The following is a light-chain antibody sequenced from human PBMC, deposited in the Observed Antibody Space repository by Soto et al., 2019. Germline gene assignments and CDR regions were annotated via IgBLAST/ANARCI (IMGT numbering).Light chain of an antibody. Sequence: EIVLTQSPGTLSLSPGERATLSCRASQSVSSNYLAWYQQKPGQAPSLLIYGASSRATGIPDRFSGSGSGTDFTLTISRLEPDDFGMYYCQQYCTSAPITCGQGTRVEIE. J-gene: IGKJ5*01. CDR2: GAS. CDR1: QSVSSNY. CDR3: QQYCTSAPIT. V-gene: IGKV3-20*01.